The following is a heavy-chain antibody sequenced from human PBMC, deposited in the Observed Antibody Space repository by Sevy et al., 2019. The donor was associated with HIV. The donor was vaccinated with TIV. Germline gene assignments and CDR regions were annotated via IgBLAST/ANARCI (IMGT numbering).Heavy chain of an antibody. CDR1: GSSISSIYY. CDR3: ARHKAPAGTYFDY. D-gene: IGHD1-26*01. J-gene: IGHJ4*02. V-gene: IGHV4-38-2*01. Sequence: SETLSLTCAVSGSSISSIYYWGWIRQPPGKGLEWIGTIYHGGSTYYNPSLKSRVTISVDTSKNQFSLKVTSVTAAGTAVYFCARHKAPAGTYFDYWGRGTLVTVSS. CDR2: IYHGGST.